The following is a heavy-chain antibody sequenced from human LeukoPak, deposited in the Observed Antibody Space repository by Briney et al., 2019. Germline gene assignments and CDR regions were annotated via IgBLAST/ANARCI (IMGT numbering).Heavy chain of an antibody. CDR3: ARGEQDMATMSIDY. CDR1: GFSLKTYN. J-gene: IGHJ4*02. D-gene: IGHD5-24*01. V-gene: IGHV3-21*01. Sequence: PGGSLRLSCAASGFSLKTYNMNWVRQAPGKGLEWVSSMTSSRYIYYADSVKGRFTISRDNAKNSLYLQMHSLRAEDTAVYYCARGEQDMATMSIDYWGQGALVTVSS. CDR2: MTSSRYI.